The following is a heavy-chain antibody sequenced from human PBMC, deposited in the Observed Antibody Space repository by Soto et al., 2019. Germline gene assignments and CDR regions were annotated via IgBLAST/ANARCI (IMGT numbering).Heavy chain of an antibody. Sequence: SETLSLTCAVYGGSFSGYYWNGIRQPPGKGLEWIGEINHSGSTNYNPSLKSRVTISVDTSKNQFSQKLSSVTAADTAVYYCARQDTAMVTWFDPWGQGTLVTVSS. CDR1: GGSFSGYY. CDR2: INHSGST. CDR3: ARQDTAMVTWFDP. V-gene: IGHV4-34*01. D-gene: IGHD5-18*01. J-gene: IGHJ5*02.